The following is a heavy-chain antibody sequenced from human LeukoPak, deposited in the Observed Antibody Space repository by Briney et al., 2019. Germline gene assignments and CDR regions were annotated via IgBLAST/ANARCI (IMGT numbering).Heavy chain of an antibody. CDR3: ARLGSLREPIHAS. Sequence: SSETLSLTCTVSGGSINSYYWTWIRQPPGKGLDWIGYIYYSGTTTYNPSLHSRVTISVDTSKTQFSLKLSSVPAADTAVYYCARLGSLREPIHASRGQGTPVTVSS. V-gene: IGHV4-59*01. CDR2: IYYSGTT. D-gene: IGHD3-16*01. CDR1: GGSINSYY. J-gene: IGHJ4*02.